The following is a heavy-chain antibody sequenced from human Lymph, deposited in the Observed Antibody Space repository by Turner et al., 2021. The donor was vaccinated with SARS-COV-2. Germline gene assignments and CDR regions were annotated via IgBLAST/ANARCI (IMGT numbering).Heavy chain of an antibody. CDR2: IIPSFGTA. CDR3: ARDVSPIRVVVVPAARSRYYYGMDV. CDR1: GGIFSSYV. Sequence: QMQLVQSGAGVKKPGSSVKVSCKASGGIFSSYVLSWVRQAPGQGLEWMGGIIPSFGTANPAQKFQGRVTITADESTSTAYMELSSLKSEDTAVYYWARDVSPIRVVVVPAARSRYYYGMDVWGQGTTVTVSS. V-gene: IGHV1-69*01. J-gene: IGHJ6*02. D-gene: IGHD2-2*01.